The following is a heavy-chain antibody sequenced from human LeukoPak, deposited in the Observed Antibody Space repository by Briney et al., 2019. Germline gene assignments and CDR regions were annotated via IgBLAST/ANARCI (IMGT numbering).Heavy chain of an antibody. CDR3: ARSPVAPPNYYYMDV. D-gene: IGHD6-19*01. V-gene: IGHV1-69*13. J-gene: IGHJ6*03. CDR2: IIPIFGTA. Sequence: SVKVSCKASGYTFTSYAISWVRQAPGQGLEWMGGIIPIFGTANYAQKFQGRVTITADESTSTAYMELSSLRSEDTAVYYCARSPVAPPNYYYMDVWGKGTTVTISS. CDR1: GYTFTSYA.